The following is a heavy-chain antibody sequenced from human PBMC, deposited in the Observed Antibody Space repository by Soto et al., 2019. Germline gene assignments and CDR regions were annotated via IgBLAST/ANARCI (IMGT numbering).Heavy chain of an antibody. CDR1: GGSISSGDYY. V-gene: IGHV4-30-4*01. Sequence: QVQLQESGPGLVKPSQTLSLTCTVSGGSISSGDYYWSWIRQPPGKGLEWIGYIYYSGSTYYNPSLTSRVTISVDTSKNQFSLKLSSVTAADTAVYYCAASSDYVWGSYRSIDYWGQGTLVTVSS. CDR2: IYYSGST. J-gene: IGHJ4*02. CDR3: AASSDYVWGSYRSIDY. D-gene: IGHD3-16*02.